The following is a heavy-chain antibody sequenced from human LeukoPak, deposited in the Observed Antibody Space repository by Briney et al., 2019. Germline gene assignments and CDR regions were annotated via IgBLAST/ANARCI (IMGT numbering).Heavy chain of an antibody. CDR1: GDSIRSDR. CDR3: ARTPARSGWAYYFDY. Sequence: SETLSLTCAVSGDSIRSDRWNWIPQIPGKGLEWIGYIYHTATTNYNHSFRTRVTMSLDTSNNQFSLRLTSVTAADTAVYYCARTPARSGWAYYFDYWGQGALVTVSS. V-gene: IGHV4-4*09. CDR2: IYHTATT. J-gene: IGHJ4*02. D-gene: IGHD6-19*01.